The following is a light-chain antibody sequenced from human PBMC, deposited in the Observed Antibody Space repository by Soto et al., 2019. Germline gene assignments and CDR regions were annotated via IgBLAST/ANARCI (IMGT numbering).Light chain of an antibody. CDR3: QQYNNWPPWT. V-gene: IGKV1-5*03. CDR1: QSITGW. Sequence: DIQMTQSPSTLSAPVGDRVSITCRASQSITGWLAWFQQKPGKAPKLLISKASNLESGVPSRFSGSGSGTEFTLTISSLQPEDFAVYYCQQYNNWPPWTFGQGTKVDIK. CDR2: KAS. J-gene: IGKJ1*01.